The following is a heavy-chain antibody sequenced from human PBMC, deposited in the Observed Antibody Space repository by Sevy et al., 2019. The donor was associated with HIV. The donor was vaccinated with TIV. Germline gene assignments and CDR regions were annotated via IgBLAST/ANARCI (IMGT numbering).Heavy chain of an antibody. Sequence: ASVKVSCKASGYTFTGYYMHWVRQAPGQGLEWMGWINPNSGGTNYAQKFQGRVTMTRDTSISTAYMELSRLRSDDTXXXXXXXXXXXXXXXXYYYYYMDVWGKGTTVTVSS. CDR2: INPNSGGT. J-gene: IGHJ6*03. V-gene: IGHV1-2*02. CDR3: XXXXXXXXXXXYYYYYMDV. CDR1: GYTFTGYY.